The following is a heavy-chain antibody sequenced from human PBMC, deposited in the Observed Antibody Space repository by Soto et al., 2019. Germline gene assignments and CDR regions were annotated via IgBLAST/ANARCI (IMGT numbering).Heavy chain of an antibody. D-gene: IGHD3-22*01. CDR2: ISAYNGNT. V-gene: IGHV1-18*01. J-gene: IGHJ4*02. Sequence: QVQLVQSGAEVKKPGASVKVSCKASGYTFTSYGISWVRQAPGQGLEWMGWISAYNGNTNYAQKLQGRVTMTTDTPTSTAYMELRSLRSDDTAVYYCSATTNQYYYDSSGYDYLGQGTLVTVSS. CDR3: SATTNQYYYDSSGYDY. CDR1: GYTFTSYG.